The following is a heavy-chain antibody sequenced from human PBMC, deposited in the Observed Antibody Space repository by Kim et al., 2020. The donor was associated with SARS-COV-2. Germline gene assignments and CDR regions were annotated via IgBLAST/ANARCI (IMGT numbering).Heavy chain of an antibody. J-gene: IGHJ4*02. V-gene: IGHV4-59*09. D-gene: IGHD4-17*01. CDR3: ARGVYGDYVPFDY. Sequence: YNPSLKSRVTISVDTSKNQFSLKLSSVTAADTAMYYCARGVYGDYVPFDYWGQGTLVTVSS.